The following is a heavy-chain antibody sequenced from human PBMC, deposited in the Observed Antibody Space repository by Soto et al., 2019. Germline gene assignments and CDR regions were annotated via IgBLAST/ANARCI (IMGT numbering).Heavy chain of an antibody. CDR1: GGTFSSYA. CDR2: MNPNSANT. CDR3: ARGRIWESWNWFDP. V-gene: IGHV1-8*02. J-gene: IGHJ5*02. Sequence: ASVKVSCKASGGTFSSYAINWVRQASGQGLEWMGWMNPNSANTGYAQKFQGRVTMTRNTSISTAYMELSSLRSEDTAVYYCARGRIWESWNWFDPWGQGTLVTVSS. D-gene: IGHD1-26*01.